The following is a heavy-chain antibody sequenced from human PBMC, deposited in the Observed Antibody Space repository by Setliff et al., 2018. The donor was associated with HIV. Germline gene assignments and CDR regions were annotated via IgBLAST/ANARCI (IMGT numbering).Heavy chain of an antibody. J-gene: IGHJ5*02. V-gene: IGHV4-34*01. CDR3: AREIPYSYGGRGHPP. Sequence: SETLSLTCALYGGSFSDYYWSWIRQPLGMGLEWIGEVNRGRRTNYNSSLKSRVTISIDTSRNQFSLTVSSVTAADTAVYYCAREIPYSYGGRGHPPWGQGTLVTVSS. D-gene: IGHD3-22*01. CDR2: VNRGRRT. CDR1: GGSFSDYY.